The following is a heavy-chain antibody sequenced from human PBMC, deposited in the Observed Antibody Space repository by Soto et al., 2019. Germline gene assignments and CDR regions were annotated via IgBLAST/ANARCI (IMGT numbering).Heavy chain of an antibody. CDR1: GGSIISGGYS. D-gene: IGHD3-10*01. Sequence: SETLSLTCAVSGGSIISGGYSWILIRQPPGKGLEWIGYISHTGSTYYNPSLKSRVTISVDRSKNQFSLKLSSVTAADTAVYYCARGGGFLGYWGQGSLVTVSS. V-gene: IGHV4-30-2*01. J-gene: IGHJ4*02. CDR3: ARGGGFLGY. CDR2: ISHTGST.